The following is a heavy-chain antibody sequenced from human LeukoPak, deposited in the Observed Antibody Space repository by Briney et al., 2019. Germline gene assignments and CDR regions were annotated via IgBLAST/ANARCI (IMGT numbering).Heavy chain of an antibody. CDR1: GGSFSGFY. V-gene: IGHV4-34*01. Sequence: TSETLSLTCAVYGGSFSGFYWSCLRQPPGKGLEWSGEIYHSGSTNYNPSLKSRVTISVDTPKNQFSLKLSSVTAADTAVYYCARADYFIAAAAFDIWRQGTMVTVSS. J-gene: IGHJ3*02. CDR3: ARADYFIAAAAFDI. CDR2: IYHSGST. D-gene: IGHD6-13*01.